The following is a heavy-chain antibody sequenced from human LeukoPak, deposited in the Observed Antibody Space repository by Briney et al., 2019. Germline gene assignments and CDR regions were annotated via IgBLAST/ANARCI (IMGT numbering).Heavy chain of an antibody. V-gene: IGHV7-4-1*02. CDR3: ARAFQPLGGLSFPDS. CDR2: INTNTGEP. CDR1: GSTFTNYA. D-gene: IGHD3-16*02. Sequence: GASVKVSCKASGSTFTNYAMNWVRQAPGQGLEWMGWINTNTGEPTYAQGFTGRFVFSLDTSVSTAYLQISSLKAEDTAVYYCARAFQPLGGLSFPDSWGQGTLVTVSS. J-gene: IGHJ5*01.